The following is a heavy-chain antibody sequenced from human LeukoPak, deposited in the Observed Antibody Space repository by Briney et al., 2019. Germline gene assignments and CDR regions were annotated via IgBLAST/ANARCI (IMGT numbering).Heavy chain of an antibody. CDR1: GFTVSSNY. CDR3: ARDSARGDAFDI. CDR2: IYSGGST. V-gene: IGHV3-53*01. Sequence: PGGSLRLSCAASGFTVSSNYMSWVRQAPGKGLEWVSVIYSGGSTYYSDSVKGRFTISRDNSKSTLYLQMNSLRAEDTAVYYCARDSARGDAFDIWGQGTMVTVSS. J-gene: IGHJ3*02.